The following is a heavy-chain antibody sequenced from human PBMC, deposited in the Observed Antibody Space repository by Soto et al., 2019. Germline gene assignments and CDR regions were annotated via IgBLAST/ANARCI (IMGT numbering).Heavy chain of an antibody. CDR1: GGFVSSGSYY. J-gene: IGHJ3*02. CDR3: ARVERGTATTVVDAFDI. Sequence: QVQLQQWGAGLLKPSETLSLTCAVYGGFVSSGSYYWSWIRQPPGKGLEWIGEMSHSGGTHFNPSLKRWVTISVDTSKNQFSLKMSSVTAADTALYYCARVERGTATTVVDAFDIWGPGTMVTVSS. CDR2: MSHSGGT. V-gene: IGHV4-34*01. D-gene: IGHD1-1*01.